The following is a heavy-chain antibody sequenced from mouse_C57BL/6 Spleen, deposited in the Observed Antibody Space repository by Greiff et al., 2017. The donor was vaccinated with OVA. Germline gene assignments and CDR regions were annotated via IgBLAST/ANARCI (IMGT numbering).Heavy chain of an antibody. D-gene: IGHD2-2*01. Sequence: VKLVESDAELVKPGASVKISCKVSGYTFTDHTIHWMKQRPEQGLEWIGYIYPRDGSTKYNEKFKGKATLTADKSSSTAYMQLNSLTSEDSAVDFCARFEGYDGNYAMDYWGQGTSVTVSS. J-gene: IGHJ4*01. CDR2: IYPRDGST. CDR1: GYTFTDHT. V-gene: IGHV1-78*01. CDR3: ARFEGYDGNYAMDY.